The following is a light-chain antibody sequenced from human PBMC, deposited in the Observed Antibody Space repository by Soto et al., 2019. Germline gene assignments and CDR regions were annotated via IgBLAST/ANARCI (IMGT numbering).Light chain of an antibody. V-gene: IGKV1-5*03. Sequence: DIQMTQPPSTLSASVGDRVTITCRASQSISDWLAWYQQKPGKAPYLLIYKASNLESGVPSRFSGSGSGTEFTLTISSLQPDDFATYYCQQHNDYPITFGQGTRLE. J-gene: IGKJ5*01. CDR1: QSISDW. CDR2: KAS. CDR3: QQHNDYPIT.